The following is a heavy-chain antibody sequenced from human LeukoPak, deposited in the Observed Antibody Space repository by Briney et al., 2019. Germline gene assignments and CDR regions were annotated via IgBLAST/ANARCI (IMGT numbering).Heavy chain of an antibody. CDR3: ARGGVRGYSYGYKNYFDY. CDR2: IKQDGSEK. J-gene: IGHJ4*02. V-gene: IGHV3-7*03. D-gene: IGHD5-18*01. CDR1: GFTFSSYW. Sequence: GGSLRLSCAASGFTFSSYWMSWVRQAPGKGLEWVANIKQDGSEKYYVDSVKGRFTISRDNAKNSLYLQMNSLRAEDTAVYYCARGGVRGYSYGYKNYFDYWGQGTLVTVSS.